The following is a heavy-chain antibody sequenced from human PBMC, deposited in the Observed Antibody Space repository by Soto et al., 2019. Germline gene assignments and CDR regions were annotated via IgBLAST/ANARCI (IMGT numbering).Heavy chain of an antibody. CDR3: ARIAARPSGGDH. D-gene: IGHD6-6*01. CDR1: GGSFSGYY. J-gene: IGHJ4*02. CDR2: INHSGST. Sequence: QVQLQQWGAGLLKPSETLSLTCAVYGGSFSGYYWSWIRQPPGKGLEWIGEINHSGSTNYNPSLKSRVTISVDTSKNQFSLKLSSVTAADTAVYYCARIAARPSGGDHWGQGTLVTVSS. V-gene: IGHV4-34*01.